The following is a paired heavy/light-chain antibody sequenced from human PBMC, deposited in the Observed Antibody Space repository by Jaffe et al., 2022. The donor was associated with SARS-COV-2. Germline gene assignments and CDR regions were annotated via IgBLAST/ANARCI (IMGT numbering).Heavy chain of an antibody. Sequence: QVQLQESGPGLVKPSETLSLTCIVSGGSMRSYYWNWIRQSPGKGPEWIGNIYYSGETNHNPSLKSRVTISLDTSKNQFFLKLSSVTAADTAVYYCAAWDGIRDGYNYRRLDYWGQGTLVTVSS. D-gene: IGHD5-12*01. V-gene: IGHV4-59*01. CDR3: AAWDGIRDGYNYRRLDY. CDR1: GGSMRSYY. CDR2: IYYSGET. J-gene: IGHJ4*02.
Light chain of an antibody. V-gene: IGKV1-39*01. CDR1: QSISHY. J-gene: IGKJ2*01. CDR3: QQSYISPYT. Sequence: DIQMTQSPSSLSASIGDRVTITCRASQSISHYLNWYQQKPGEAPKFLIFAASSLQSGVPSRFSGSGSGTDFTLTIISLQPEDFATYYCQQSYISPYTFGQGTKLDI. CDR2: AAS.